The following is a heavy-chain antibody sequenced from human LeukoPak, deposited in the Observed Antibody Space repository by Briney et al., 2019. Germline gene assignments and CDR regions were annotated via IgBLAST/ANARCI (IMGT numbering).Heavy chain of an antibody. V-gene: IGHV4-59*08. D-gene: IGHD3-3*01. CDR2: IYYSGST. CDR3: ARRGRSGYSLAYYYDY. Sequence: SETLSLTCTVSGGSISSYYWSWIRQPPGKGLEWIGYIYYSGSTNYNPSLKSRVTISVDTSKNQFSLKLSSVTAADTAVYYCARRGRSGYSLAYYYDYWGQGTLVTVSS. J-gene: IGHJ4*02. CDR1: GGSISSYY.